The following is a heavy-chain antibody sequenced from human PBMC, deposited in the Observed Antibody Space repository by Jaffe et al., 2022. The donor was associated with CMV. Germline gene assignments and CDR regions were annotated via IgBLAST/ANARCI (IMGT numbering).Heavy chain of an antibody. CDR3: VKDSMPRGSGWYAEHYYYFYMDV. D-gene: IGHD6-19*01. V-gene: IGHV3-64D*06. Sequence: EVQLVESGGGLVQPGGSLRLSCSASGFTFSSYEMHWVRQAPGKGLQYVSRISSDGGSTYNADFVKDRFIISRDNSKNTLYLQMSSLRPEDTAVYYCVKDSMPRGSGWYAEHYYYFYMDVWGKGTTVTVSS. J-gene: IGHJ6*03. CDR1: GFTFSSYE. CDR2: ISSDGGST.